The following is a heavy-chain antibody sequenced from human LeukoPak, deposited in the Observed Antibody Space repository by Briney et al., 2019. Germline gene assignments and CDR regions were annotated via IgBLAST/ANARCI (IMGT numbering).Heavy chain of an antibody. D-gene: IGHD2-2*01. Sequence: GRSLRLSCAASGFTFSSYAMSWVRQAPGKGLEWVSAISGSGGSTYYADSVKGRFTISRDNSKNTLYLQMNSLRAEDTAVYYCAKVVREYQLLSNIDYWGQGTLVTVSS. CDR1: GFTFSSYA. CDR3: AKVVREYQLLSNIDY. V-gene: IGHV3-23*01. CDR2: ISGSGGST. J-gene: IGHJ4*02.